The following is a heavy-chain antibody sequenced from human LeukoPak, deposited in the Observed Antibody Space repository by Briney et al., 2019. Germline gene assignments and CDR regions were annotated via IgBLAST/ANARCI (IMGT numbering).Heavy chain of an antibody. CDR1: GFTFSSYS. CDR3: ARDLYTVTSIIDMDV. V-gene: IGHV3-48*01. Sequence: PGGSLRLSCAASGFTFSSYSMNWVRQAPGKGLEWVSYISSSSSTIYYADSVKGRFTISRDNAKNSLYLQMNSLRAEDTAVYYCARDLYTVTSIIDMDVWGKGTTVTVSS. D-gene: IGHD4-17*01. J-gene: IGHJ6*03. CDR2: ISSSSSTI.